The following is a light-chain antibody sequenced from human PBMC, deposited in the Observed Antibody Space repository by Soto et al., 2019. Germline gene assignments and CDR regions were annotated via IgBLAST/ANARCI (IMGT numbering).Light chain of an antibody. CDR3: QRYDNWPLT. CDR1: QSISGN. CDR2: NTS. J-gene: IGKJ4*01. V-gene: IGKV3-15*01. Sequence: EIVMTQSPATLSVSPGEIATLSCRASQSISGNLACYQQKPGLAPRILIYNTSTRATGVPARFSGSGSGTEFSLTISSLQSEDFAVYYCQRYDNWPLTFGGGTKVDIK.